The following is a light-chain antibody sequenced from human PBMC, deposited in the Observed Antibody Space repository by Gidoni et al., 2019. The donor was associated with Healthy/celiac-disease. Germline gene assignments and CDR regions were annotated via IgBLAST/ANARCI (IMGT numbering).Light chain of an antibody. CDR2: AAS. CDR3: QQLNSYPPAFT. J-gene: IGKJ3*01. V-gene: IGKV1-9*01. Sequence: SQLTQSPYSLSASVGDRVTITCRASQGISSYLAWYQQKPGKAPKLLIYAASTLQSGVPSRFSGSGSGTDFTLTISSLQPEDFATYYCQQLNSYPPAFTFGPGTKVDIK. CDR1: QGISSY.